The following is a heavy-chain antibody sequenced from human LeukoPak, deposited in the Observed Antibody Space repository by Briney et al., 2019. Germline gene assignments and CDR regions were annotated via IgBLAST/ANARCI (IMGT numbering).Heavy chain of an antibody. CDR2: IKQDGSEK. V-gene: IGHV3-7*01. J-gene: IGHJ6*03. CDR3: ARVGSGYSYGFPGYYYYYYMDV. CDR1: GSTFSSYW. Sequence: GGSLRLSCAASGSTFSSYWMSWVRQAPGKGLEWVANIKQDGSEKYYVDSVKGRFTISRDNAKNSLYLQMNSLRAEDTAVYYCARVGSGYSYGFPGYYYYYYMDVWGKGTTVTVSS. D-gene: IGHD5-18*01.